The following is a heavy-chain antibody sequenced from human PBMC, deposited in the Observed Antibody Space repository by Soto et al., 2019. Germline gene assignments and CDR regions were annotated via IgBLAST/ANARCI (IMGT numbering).Heavy chain of an antibody. Sequence: GGSLRLSCAASGFTFSSYAMSWVRQAPGKGLEWVSAISGSGGSTYYADSGKGRFTISRDNSKNTLYLQMNSLRAEDTAVYYCAKVPQWLDNFDYWGQGTLVTVSS. CDR2: ISGSGGST. D-gene: IGHD6-19*01. V-gene: IGHV3-23*01. CDR3: AKVPQWLDNFDY. CDR1: GFTFSSYA. J-gene: IGHJ4*02.